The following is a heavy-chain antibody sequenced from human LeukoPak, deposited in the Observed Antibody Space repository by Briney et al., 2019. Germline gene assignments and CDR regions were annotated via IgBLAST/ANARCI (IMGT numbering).Heavy chain of an antibody. CDR1: GFTFSDYY. Sequence: PGGSLRLSCAASGFTFSDYYMSWIRQAPGKGLEWVSYISSSGSTIYYADSVKGRFTISRDNAKNSLCLQMNSLRAEDTAVYYCARALSPLGYCSSTSCDAFDIWGQGTMVTVSS. CDR3: ARALSPLGYCSSTSCDAFDI. J-gene: IGHJ3*02. CDR2: ISSSGSTI. D-gene: IGHD2-2*01. V-gene: IGHV3-11*01.